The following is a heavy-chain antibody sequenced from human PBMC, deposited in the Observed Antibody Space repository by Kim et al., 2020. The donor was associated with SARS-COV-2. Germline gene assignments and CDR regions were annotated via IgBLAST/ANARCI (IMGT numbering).Heavy chain of an antibody. D-gene: IGHD5-18*01. CDR2: SYI. Sequence: SYIYYADSVKGRFTISRDNAKNSLYLQMNSLRAEDTAVYYCARDYTAKDYWGQGTLVTVSS. V-gene: IGHV3-21*01. CDR3: ARDYTAKDY. J-gene: IGHJ4*02.